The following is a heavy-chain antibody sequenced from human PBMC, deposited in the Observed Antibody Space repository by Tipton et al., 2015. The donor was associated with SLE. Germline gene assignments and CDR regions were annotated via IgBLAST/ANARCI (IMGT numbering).Heavy chain of an antibody. J-gene: IGHJ4*02. CDR1: GGSFSGYY. D-gene: IGHD3-3*01. V-gene: IGHV4-34*01. CDR3: ARDDHSY. Sequence: TLSLTCAVYGGSFSGYYWSWIRQPPGKGLEWIGEINHSGSTNYNPSLKSRVTISVDTSKNQFSLKLSSVTAADTAVYYCARDDHSYWGQGTLVTASS. CDR2: INHSGST.